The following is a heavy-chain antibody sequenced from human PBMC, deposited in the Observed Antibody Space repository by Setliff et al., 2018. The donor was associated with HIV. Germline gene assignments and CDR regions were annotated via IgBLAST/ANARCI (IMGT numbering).Heavy chain of an antibody. CDR1: GVSISDHH. D-gene: IGHD2-8*02. CDR2: IYSSGTT. CDR3: ARLIHTGLLYFDF. Sequence: SETLSLTCFVSGVSISDHHWGWIRQPPGKGLEWIGYIYSSGTTQYNPSVESRVTMSLDTSRDQFSLNLRPVTAADTAVYFCARLIHTGLLYFDFWGLGTLVTVSS. V-gene: IGHV4-4*09. J-gene: IGHJ4*02.